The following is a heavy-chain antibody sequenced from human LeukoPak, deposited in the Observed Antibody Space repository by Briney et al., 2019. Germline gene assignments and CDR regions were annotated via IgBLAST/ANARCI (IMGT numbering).Heavy chain of an antibody. D-gene: IGHD3-3*01. J-gene: IGHJ4*02. Sequence: GGSLRLSCAAFGFTFSSYAMHWVRQAPGKGLEWVAVISYDGSNKYYADSVKGRFTISRDNSKNTLYLQMNSLRAEDTAVYYCASPNTYYDFWSGYYFDYWGQGTLVTVSP. CDR3: ASPNTYYDFWSGYYFDY. V-gene: IGHV3-30-3*01. CDR2: ISYDGSNK. CDR1: GFTFSSYA.